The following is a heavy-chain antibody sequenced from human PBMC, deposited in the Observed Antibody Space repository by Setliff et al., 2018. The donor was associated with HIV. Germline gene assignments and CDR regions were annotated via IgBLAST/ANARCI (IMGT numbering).Heavy chain of an antibody. CDR3: ARGAPYGSGRHRWNY. V-gene: IGHV4-4*07. CDR2: IYTSGST. J-gene: IGHJ4*02. D-gene: IGHD3-10*01. Sequence: PSETLSLTCTVSGGSISSYYWSWIRQPAGKGLEWIGRIYTSGSTNYNPSLKSRVTMSVDTSKNQFSLKLSSVTAADTAVYYCARGAPYGSGRHRWNYWGQGTLVTSPQ. CDR1: GGSISSYY.